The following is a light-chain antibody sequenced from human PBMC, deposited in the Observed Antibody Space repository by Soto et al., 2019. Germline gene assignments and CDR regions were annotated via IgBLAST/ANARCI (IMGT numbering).Light chain of an antibody. V-gene: IGKV1-27*01. CDR3: QNLYSAAFT. Sequence: DIQMTQSPPSLSASVGDRVTITCRASQDISTYLAWYQQRPGKVPRLLIYAASTLQSGVPSRFSGSGSGTDFTLTISSLLPEDAATYYCQNLYSAAFTFGPGTKVDIK. CDR2: AAS. CDR1: QDISTY. J-gene: IGKJ3*01.